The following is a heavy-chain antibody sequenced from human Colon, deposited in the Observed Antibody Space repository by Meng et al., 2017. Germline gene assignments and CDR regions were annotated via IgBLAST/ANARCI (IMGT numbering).Heavy chain of an antibody. CDR1: GGSISNYY. CDR3: ASLDLESNDSRS. V-gene: IGHV4-59*01. Sequence: SETLSLTCTVSGGSISNYYWNWIRQPPGKGLEWIGYIYYTGSTNYNPSLKSRVTISVDTSKNQFSLKLRSVTAADTAVYYCASLDLESNDSRSWGQGTLVTVSS. D-gene: IGHD1-1*01. CDR2: IYYTGST. J-gene: IGHJ5*02.